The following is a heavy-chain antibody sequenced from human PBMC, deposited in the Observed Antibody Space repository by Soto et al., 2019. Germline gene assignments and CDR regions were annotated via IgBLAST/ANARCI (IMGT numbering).Heavy chain of an antibody. Sequence: GASVKVSCKASGYTFTGYYMHWVRQAPGQGLEWMGWINPNSGGTNYAQKFQGWVTMTRDTSISTAYMELSRLRSDDTAVYYCARDLASYYDFWSGYFNYFDYWGQGTLVTVSS. J-gene: IGHJ4*02. CDR3: ARDLASYYDFWSGYFNYFDY. CDR1: GYTFTGYY. V-gene: IGHV1-2*04. CDR2: INPNSGGT. D-gene: IGHD3-3*01.